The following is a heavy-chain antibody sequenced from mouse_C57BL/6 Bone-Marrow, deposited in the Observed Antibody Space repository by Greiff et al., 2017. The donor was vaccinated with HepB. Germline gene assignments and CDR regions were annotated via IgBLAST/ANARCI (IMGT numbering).Heavy chain of an antibody. CDR3: AGVYDGYYVAWFAY. Sequence: EVKLVESGGGLVKPGGSLKLSCAASGFTFSDYGMHWVRQAPEKGLEWVAYISSGSSTIYYSDTVKGRFTISRDNAKNTLFLQKTSLRSEDTAMYYCAGVYDGYYVAWFAYWGQGTLVTVSA. CDR2: ISSGSSTI. D-gene: IGHD2-3*01. J-gene: IGHJ3*01. CDR1: GFTFSDYG. V-gene: IGHV5-17*01.